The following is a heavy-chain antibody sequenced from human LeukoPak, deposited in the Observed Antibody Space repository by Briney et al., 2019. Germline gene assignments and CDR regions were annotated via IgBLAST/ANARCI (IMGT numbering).Heavy chain of an antibody. D-gene: IGHD3-3*01. CDR1: GGSISSGSYY. CDR3: ASYDFWSGYPRSYYFDY. CDR2: IYYSGST. J-gene: IGHJ4*02. V-gene: IGHV4-39*01. Sequence: SETLSLTCTVSGGSISSGSYYWGWIRQPPGKGLEWIGSIYYSGSTYYNPSLKSRVTISVDTSKNQFSLKLSSVTAADTAVYYCASYDFWSGYPRSYYFDYWGQGTLVTVSS.